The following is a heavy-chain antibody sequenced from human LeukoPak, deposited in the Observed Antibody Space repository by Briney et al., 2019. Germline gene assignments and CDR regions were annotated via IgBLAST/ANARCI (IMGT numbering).Heavy chain of an antibody. CDR3: AKDRTYYDSLSDSEFDH. J-gene: IGHJ4*02. V-gene: IGHV3-53*05. Sequence: GGSLRLSCAASEFSVSSNSMSWVRQAPGKGLEWVSFIYSDNTHYSDSVKGRFTISRDNAKNTVYLQMNSLRREDTGVYYCAKDRTYYDSLSDSEFDHWGQGALVIVSS. D-gene: IGHD3-3*01. CDR2: IYSDNT. CDR1: EFSVSSNS.